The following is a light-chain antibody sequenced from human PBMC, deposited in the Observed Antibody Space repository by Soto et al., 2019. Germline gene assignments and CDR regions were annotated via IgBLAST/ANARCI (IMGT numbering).Light chain of an antibody. V-gene: IGKV2-30*02. CDR3: MQGTHSPYT. J-gene: IGKJ2*01. CDR1: QSLVHSDGNTY. Sequence: DVVMTQSPLSLPVTLGQPASISCRSSQSLVHSDGNTYLNWLQQRPGQSPRRLIYKVSNRDSGVPDRFSGSGSGTDFTLKISRVEAEDVRTHFCMQGTHSPYTSGQGTTLEIK. CDR2: KVS.